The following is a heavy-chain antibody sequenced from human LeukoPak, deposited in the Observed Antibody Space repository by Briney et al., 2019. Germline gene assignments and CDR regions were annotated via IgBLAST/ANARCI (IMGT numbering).Heavy chain of an antibody. Sequence: GGSLRLSCAASGFTFSSYCMSWVRQAPGKGLEWVSDISGSGGSTYYADSVKGRFTISRDNSKNTLYLQMNSLRAEDTAVYYCARGLVSFDYWGQGTLVTVSS. CDR2: ISGSGGST. D-gene: IGHD6-19*01. CDR3: ARGLVSFDY. CDR1: GFTFSSYC. J-gene: IGHJ4*02. V-gene: IGHV3-23*01.